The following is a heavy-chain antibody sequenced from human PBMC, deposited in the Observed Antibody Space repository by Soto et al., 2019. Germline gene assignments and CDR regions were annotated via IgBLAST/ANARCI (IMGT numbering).Heavy chain of an antibody. D-gene: IGHD1-1*01. Sequence: GGSLRLSCAASGFTFSTYGMHWVRQAPGKGLEWVAVIWYDGSNKYYADSVKGRFTISRDNTKNTMYLQMNSLRAEDTAVYYCARDPLGPGISDYWGQGTLVTVSS. CDR3: ARDPLGPGISDY. V-gene: IGHV3-33*01. CDR2: IWYDGSNK. CDR1: GFTFSTYG. J-gene: IGHJ4*02.